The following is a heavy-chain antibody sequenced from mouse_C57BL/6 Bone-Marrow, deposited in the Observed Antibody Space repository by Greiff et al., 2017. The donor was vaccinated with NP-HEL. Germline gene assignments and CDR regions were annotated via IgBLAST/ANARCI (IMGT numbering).Heavy chain of an antibody. V-gene: IGHV1-26*01. D-gene: IGHD1-1*01. CDR1: GYTFTDYY. CDR2: LNPNNGGT. CDR3: ARCGSSLYWYFDV. Sequence: VQLQQSGPELVKPGASVKISCKASGYTFTDYYMNWVKQSHGKSLEWIGDLNPNNGGTSYNQKFKGKATLTVDKSSSTAYMELRSLTSEDSAVYYCARCGSSLYWYFDVWGTGTTVTVSS. J-gene: IGHJ1*03.